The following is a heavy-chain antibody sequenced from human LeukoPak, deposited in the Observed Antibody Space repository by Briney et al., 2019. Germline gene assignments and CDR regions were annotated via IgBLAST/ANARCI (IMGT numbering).Heavy chain of an antibody. CDR2: INHSGST. Sequence: SETLSLTCAVYGGSFSGYYWRWIRQPPGKGLEWIGEINHSGSTNYNPSLKSRVTISVDTSKNQFSLKLSSVTAADTAVYYCARAKGYSSSWYLDYWGQGTLVTVSS. CDR1: GGSFSGYY. J-gene: IGHJ4*02. V-gene: IGHV4-34*01. CDR3: ARAKGYSSSWYLDY. D-gene: IGHD6-13*01.